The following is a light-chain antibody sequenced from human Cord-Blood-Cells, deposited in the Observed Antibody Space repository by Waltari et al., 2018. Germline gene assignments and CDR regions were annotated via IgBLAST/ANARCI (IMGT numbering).Light chain of an antibody. J-gene: IGLJ1*01. CDR1: SSDVGGYNY. CDR2: DVS. V-gene: IGLV2-14*01. Sequence: QPALTQPASVSGSPGQSITIPCTGTSSDVGGYNYVSWYQQHPGKAPKLMIYDVSKRPSGVSNRFSGSKSGNTASLTISGLQAEDEADYYCSSYTSSSTYVFGTGTKVTVL. CDR3: SSYTSSSTYV.